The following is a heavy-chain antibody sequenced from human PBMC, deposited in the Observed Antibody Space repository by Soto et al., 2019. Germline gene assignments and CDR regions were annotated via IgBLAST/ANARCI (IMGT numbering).Heavy chain of an antibody. Sequence: TLSLTCTVSGASISGFYWSWIRKSAGKGLEWIGRIYATGTTDYNPSLKSRVMMSVDTSKKQFSLKLRSVTAADTAVYYCVRDGTKTLRDWFDPWGQGISVTVS. CDR2: IYATGTT. CDR1: GASISGFY. CDR3: VRDGTKTLRDWFDP. J-gene: IGHJ5*02. V-gene: IGHV4-4*07. D-gene: IGHD1-1*01.